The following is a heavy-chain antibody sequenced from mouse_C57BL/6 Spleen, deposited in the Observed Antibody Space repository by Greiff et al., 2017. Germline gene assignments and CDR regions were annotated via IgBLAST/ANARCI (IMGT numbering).Heavy chain of an antibody. CDR2: ISPGSGST. J-gene: IGHJ2*01. CDR3: VYYGNYGYFDD. CDR1: GYTFTGYW. Sequence: QVQLQQSGAELMKPGASVKLSCKATGYTFTGYWIEWVKQRPGHGLEWIGAISPGSGSTNYNEKFKGKATFTADTSSNTADMQLSSLTTEDSAIYYCVYYGNYGYFDDWGQGTTLTAAS. D-gene: IGHD2-1*01. V-gene: IGHV1-9*01.